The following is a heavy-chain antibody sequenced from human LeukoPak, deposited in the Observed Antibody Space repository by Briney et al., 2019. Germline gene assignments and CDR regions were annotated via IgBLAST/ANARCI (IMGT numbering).Heavy chain of an antibody. J-gene: IGHJ4*02. CDR2: ISRSGTTI. CDR1: EFTFSDYY. Sequence: PGGSLRLSCAASEFTFSDYYMSWIRQAPGKGVEGVSYISRSGTTIYYADSVKGRFTISRDNAKNSLYLQMNSLRADDTAVYFCARDKYETSGCFDYWGQGALVTVSS. CDR3: ARDKYETSGCFDY. D-gene: IGHD3-22*01. V-gene: IGHV3-11*01.